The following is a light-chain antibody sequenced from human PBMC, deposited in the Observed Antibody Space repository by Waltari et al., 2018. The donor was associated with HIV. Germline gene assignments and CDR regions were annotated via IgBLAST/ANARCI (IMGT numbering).Light chain of an antibody. CDR2: SNN. Sequence: QSVLTQAPSASGPPGQRVTLSCSGTGSNVGVNFVSWYQQPPGMAPKRLIYSNNERPSRVPDRFSGSKSGTSASLAISGLRSEDEAVYFCAAWDDSVSGWAFGEGTKVTVL. CDR1: GSNVGVNF. J-gene: IGLJ2*01. V-gene: IGLV1-47*01. CDR3: AAWDDSVSGWA.